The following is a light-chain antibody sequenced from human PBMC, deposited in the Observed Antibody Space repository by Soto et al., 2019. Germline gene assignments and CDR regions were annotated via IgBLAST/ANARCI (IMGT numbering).Light chain of an antibody. CDR2: DVS. CDR3: SSYTTGGSYV. V-gene: IGLV2-14*01. Sequence: QSVLTQPASVSGSPGQSITISCTGTSSDVGGYNSVSWYQQHPGKAPKLMIYDVSNRPSGVSNRFSGSKSGNTASLTISGLQAEDEGDYYCSSYTTGGSYVFGTGTKVTV. CDR1: SSDVGGYNS. J-gene: IGLJ1*01.